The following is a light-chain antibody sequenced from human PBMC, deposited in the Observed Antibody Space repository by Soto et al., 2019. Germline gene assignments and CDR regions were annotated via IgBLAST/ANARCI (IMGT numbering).Light chain of an antibody. CDR1: QDISNY. J-gene: IGKJ1*01. CDR2: GAS. V-gene: IGKV1-16*02. CDR3: QQYTTYPWT. Sequence: DIQMTQSPSSLSASVGDRVTITCRASQDISNYLVWFQQKPGKAPKPLIYGASSLITGVPSKFSGCGFGTEFTLTITSLQPEDLATYYCQQYTTYPWTFGLSTEVEI.